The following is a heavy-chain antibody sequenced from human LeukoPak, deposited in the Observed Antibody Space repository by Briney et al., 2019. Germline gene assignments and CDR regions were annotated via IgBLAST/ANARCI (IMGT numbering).Heavy chain of an antibody. J-gene: IGHJ4*02. CDR2: IIPIFGTA. D-gene: IGHD2-2*01. CDR3: ASGYCSSTSCKRGLGY. V-gene: IGHV1-69*05. Sequence: ASVKVSCKASGGTFSSYAISWVRQAPGQGLEWMGGIIPIFGTANYAQKFQGRVTITTDESTSTAYMELSSLRSEDTAVYYCASGYCSSTSCKRGLGYWGQGTLVTVSS. CDR1: GGTFSSYA.